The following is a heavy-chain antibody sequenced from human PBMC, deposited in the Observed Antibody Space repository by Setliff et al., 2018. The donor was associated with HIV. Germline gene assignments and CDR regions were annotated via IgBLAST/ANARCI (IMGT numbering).Heavy chain of an antibody. CDR3: ARRSGWSEDY. CDR2: IFIAGGT. CDR1: GGSLNEYW. V-gene: IGHV4-4*07. D-gene: IGHD6-19*01. Sequence: PSETLSLTCTVSGGSLNEYWWTWIRQPAGRGPQWIGRIFIAGGTKYNPSLKSRVTISVDTSKNQFSLKLSSVTAADTAVYYCARRSGWSEDYWGQGTLVTVSS. J-gene: IGHJ4*02.